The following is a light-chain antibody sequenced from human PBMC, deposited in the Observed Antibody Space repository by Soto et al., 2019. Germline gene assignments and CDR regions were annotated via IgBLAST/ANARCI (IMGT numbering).Light chain of an antibody. V-gene: IGKV1-5*01. CDR3: QQYNSSLTWT. CDR1: QSSSSG. CDR2: DAS. Sequence: DIQMTQSPSTLSASVGDRVTITCRASQSSSSGLAWYQQKPGKARRRLIYDASGLESGGPPTFSGGRSGTEFTPPTSTLLPDDFATYYCQQYNSSLTWTFGQGTKV. J-gene: IGKJ1*01.